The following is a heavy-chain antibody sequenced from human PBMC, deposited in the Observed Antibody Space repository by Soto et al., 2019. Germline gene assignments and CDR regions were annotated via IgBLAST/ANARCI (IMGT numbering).Heavy chain of an antibody. CDR1: GFSFDDYA. V-gene: IGHV3-9*01. CDR2: ISWNSGSI. CDR3: AKENGYSSSWFEFDY. Sequence: PGGSLRLSCAASGFSFDDYAMHWVRQAPGKGLEWVSGISWNSGSIGYADSVKGRFTISRDNAKNSLYLQMNSLSAEDTALYYCAKENGYSSSWFEFDYWGQGTLVTVSS. J-gene: IGHJ4*02. D-gene: IGHD6-13*01.